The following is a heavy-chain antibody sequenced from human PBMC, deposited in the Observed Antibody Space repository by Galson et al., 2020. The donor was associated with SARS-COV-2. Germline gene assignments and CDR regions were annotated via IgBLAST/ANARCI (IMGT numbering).Heavy chain of an antibody. J-gene: IGHJ6*03. CDR3: ARIQGARYCSGGSCYYYHYMDV. Sequence: SGPTLVKPTQTLTLTCTFSGFSLSTSGMCVSWIRQPPGKALEWLALIDWDDDKHYSASLKTRLTISKDTSKNQVVLTMTNMDPVDTATYYCARIQGARYCSGGSCYYYHYMDVWGKGTTVTVSS. V-gene: IGHV2-70*01. D-gene: IGHD2-15*01. CDR1: GFSLSTSGMC. CDR2: IDWDDDK.